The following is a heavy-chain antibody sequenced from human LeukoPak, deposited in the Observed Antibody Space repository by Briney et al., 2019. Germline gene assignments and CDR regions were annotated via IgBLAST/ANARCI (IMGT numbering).Heavy chain of an antibody. CDR2: IYYSGST. J-gene: IGHJ6*03. D-gene: IGHD2-2*01. CDR3: ARVPVAIGSPYYYMDV. V-gene: IGHV4-39*01. CDR1: GGSISSSSYY. Sequence: SETLSLTCTVSGGSISSSSYYWGWIRQPPGKGLEWIGSIYYSGSTYYNPSLKSRVTISVDTSKNQFSLKLSSVSAADTAVYYCARVPVAIGSPYYYMDVWGKGTTVTVSS.